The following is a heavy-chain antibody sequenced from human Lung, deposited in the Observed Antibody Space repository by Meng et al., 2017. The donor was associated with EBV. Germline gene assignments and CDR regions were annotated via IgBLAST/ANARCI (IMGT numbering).Heavy chain of an antibody. D-gene: IGHD3-10*01. J-gene: IGHJ1*01. Sequence: EEQLVESGGGLVKHGGSLRLSCAVSGFIFSNLWMTWVRQAPGRGLEWVGLIKSNVNGGTTDYAAPMKGKFTISRDDSKSTIYLQMNSLKAEDTAVYFCTTDPPYTMGRYSQHWGQGTLVTVSS. V-gene: IGHV3-15*01. CDR2: IKSNVNGGTT. CDR3: TTDPPYTMGRYSQH. CDR1: GFIFSNLW.